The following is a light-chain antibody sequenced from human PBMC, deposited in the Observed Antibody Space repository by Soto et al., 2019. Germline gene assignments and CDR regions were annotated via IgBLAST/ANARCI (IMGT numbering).Light chain of an antibody. J-gene: IGKJ2*01. CDR3: QLYGDSPMYT. Sequence: EIVLTQSPGTLSLSPGERATLSCRASQSVSSRFLAWYQQKPGQAPSLLIFGASRRATGIPDRFGGSGSGTDFTLTISRLEPEDFAVYYCQLYGDSPMYTFGQGTKLEIK. V-gene: IGKV3-20*01. CDR1: QSVSSRF. CDR2: GAS.